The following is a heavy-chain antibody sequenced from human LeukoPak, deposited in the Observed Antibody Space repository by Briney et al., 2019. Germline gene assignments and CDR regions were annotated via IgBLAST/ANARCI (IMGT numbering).Heavy chain of an antibody. CDR2: INPSGGST. V-gene: IGHV1-46*01. CDR3: ARVRLRWGLTEGYMDV. CDR1: GYSFTSYY. D-gene: IGHD3-9*01. Sequence: ASVTVSCKASGYSFTSYYIHWVRQAPGQGLEWMGLINPSGGSTTYPQKFQGNITMTSDMSTTTVYMELSSLRSEDTAVYYCARVRLRWGLTEGYMDVWGKGTTVTVSS. J-gene: IGHJ6*03.